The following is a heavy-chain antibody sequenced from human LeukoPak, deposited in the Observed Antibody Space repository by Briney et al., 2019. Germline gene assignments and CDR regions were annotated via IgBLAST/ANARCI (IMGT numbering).Heavy chain of an antibody. D-gene: IGHD5-18*01. CDR1: GYTFTSYG. J-gene: IGHJ4*02. CDR3: ARDRAYGYGPRVIDY. Sequence: ASVKVSCKASGYTFTSYGISWVRQAPGQVLVWMGWISAYNGNTNYAQKLQGRVTMTTDTSTSTAYMELRSLRSDNTAVYYCARDRAYGYGPRVIDYWGQGTLVTVSS. V-gene: IGHV1-18*01. CDR2: ISAYNGNT.